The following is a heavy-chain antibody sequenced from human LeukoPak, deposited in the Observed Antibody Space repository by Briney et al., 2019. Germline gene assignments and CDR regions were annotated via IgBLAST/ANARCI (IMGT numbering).Heavy chain of an antibody. Sequence: PSETLSLTCTVSGGSISSSSYYWSWIRQPPGKGLEWIGYIYYSGSTNYNPSLKSRVTISVDTSKNQFSLKLSSVTAADTAVYYCARGGRTYYYDGALDWFDPWGQGTLVTVSS. J-gene: IGHJ5*02. D-gene: IGHD3-22*01. CDR2: IYYSGST. CDR1: GGSISSSSYY. V-gene: IGHV4-61*01. CDR3: ARGGRTYYYDGALDWFDP.